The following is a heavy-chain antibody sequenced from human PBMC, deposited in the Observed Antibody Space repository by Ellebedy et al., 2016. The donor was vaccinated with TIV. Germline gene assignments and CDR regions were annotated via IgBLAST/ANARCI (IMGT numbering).Heavy chain of an antibody. CDR2: IKPDGSEK. J-gene: IGHJ4*02. V-gene: IGHV3-7*01. D-gene: IGHD1-26*01. CDR3: ASMGSSHFDY. CDR1: GFTFSSYW. Sequence: GGSLRLSCAPPGFTFSSYWMSWFRQAPGKGLEWVANIKPDGSEKYYVDSLKGRFTISRDNAKTSLYLQMNSLRAEDTAVYYCASMGSSHFDYWGQGTLVTVSS.